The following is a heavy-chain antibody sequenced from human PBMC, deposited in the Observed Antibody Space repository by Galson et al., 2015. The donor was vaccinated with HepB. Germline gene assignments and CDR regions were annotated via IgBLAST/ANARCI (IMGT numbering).Heavy chain of an antibody. CDR3: ARDRRVRGVSGWGMDV. J-gene: IGHJ6*02. CDR1: GGSISSGDYY. D-gene: IGHD3-10*01. V-gene: IGHV4-30-4*01. CDR2: IYYSGST. Sequence: TLSLTCTVSGGSISSGDYYWSWIRQPPGKGLEWIGYIYYSGSTYYNPSLKSRVTISVDTSKNQFSLKLSSVTAADTAVYYCARDRRVRGVSGWGMDVWGQGTTVTVSS.